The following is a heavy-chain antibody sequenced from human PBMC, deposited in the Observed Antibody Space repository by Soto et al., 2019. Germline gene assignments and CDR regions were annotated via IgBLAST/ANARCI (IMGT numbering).Heavy chain of an antibody. CDR2: ISYDGSNK. V-gene: IGHV3-30-3*01. Sequence: QVQLVESGGGVVQPGRSLRLSCAASGFTFSSYAMHWVRQAPGKGLEWVAVISYDGSNKYYADSVKGRFTISRDNSKNTLYLQMNSLRAEDTAVYYCARDGDSSSTNYSYYGMDVWGQGTTVTVSS. J-gene: IGHJ6*02. CDR3: ARDGDSSSTNYSYYGMDV. D-gene: IGHD6-6*01. CDR1: GFTFSSYA.